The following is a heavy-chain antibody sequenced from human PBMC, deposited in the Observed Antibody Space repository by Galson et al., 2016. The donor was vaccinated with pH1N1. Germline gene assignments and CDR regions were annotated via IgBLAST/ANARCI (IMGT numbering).Heavy chain of an antibody. Sequence: SVKVSCKASGYTFTTYGISWVRQAPREGLEWMGWVSTYTGNTNYAQKLQGRVTMTTDTSTTTAYMELRSLRSDDTAVYYCARFYHVTAIDTGDWFDPWGQGTLVTVSS. D-gene: IGHD2-8*02. CDR2: VSTYTGNT. CDR1: GYTFTTYG. CDR3: ARFYHVTAIDTGDWFDP. V-gene: IGHV1-18*01. J-gene: IGHJ5*02.